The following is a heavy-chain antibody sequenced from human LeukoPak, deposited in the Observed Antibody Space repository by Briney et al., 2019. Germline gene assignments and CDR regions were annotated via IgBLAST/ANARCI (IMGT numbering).Heavy chain of an antibody. CDR1: GYTFTSYG. J-gene: IGHJ4*02. V-gene: IGHV1-18*01. Sequence: ASVKVSCKASGYTFTSYGISWVRQAPGQGLEWMGWISAYNGNTNYAQKLQGRVTMTTDTSTSTAYMELRSLRSDDTAVYYCARVPTGRDGYNYVDYWGQGTLVTVSS. CDR3: ARVPTGRDGYNYVDY. CDR2: ISAYNGNT. D-gene: IGHD5-24*01.